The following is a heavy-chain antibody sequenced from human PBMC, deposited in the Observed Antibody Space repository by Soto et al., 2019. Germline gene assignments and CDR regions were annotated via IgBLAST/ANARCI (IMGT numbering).Heavy chain of an antibody. CDR3: ARDTAETYYDFRRGSYTYYYYYGMDV. CDR2: ISAYNGNT. D-gene: IGHD3-3*01. Sequence: ASVKVSCKASGYTFTSDGISWVRQAPGQGLEWMGWISAYNGNTNYAQKLQGRVTMTTDTSTSTAYMELRSLRSDDTAVYYCARDTAETYYDFRRGSYTYYYYYGMDVWGQGTTVTVSS. CDR1: GYTFTSDG. J-gene: IGHJ6*02. V-gene: IGHV1-18*04.